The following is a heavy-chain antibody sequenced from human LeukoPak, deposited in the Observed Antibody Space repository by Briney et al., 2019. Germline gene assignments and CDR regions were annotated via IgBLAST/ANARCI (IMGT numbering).Heavy chain of an antibody. V-gene: IGHV4-39*01. CDR3: ARPHNYGDYEYYFDY. D-gene: IGHD4-17*01. CDR1: GVSISSSSYY. J-gene: IGHJ4*02. Sequence: SETLSLTCTVSGVSISSSSYYWGWIRQPPGKGLEWIGSIYYSGSTYYNPSLKSRVTISVDTSKNQFSLKLSSVTAADTAVYYCARPHNYGDYEYYFDYWGQGTLVTVSS. CDR2: IYYSGST.